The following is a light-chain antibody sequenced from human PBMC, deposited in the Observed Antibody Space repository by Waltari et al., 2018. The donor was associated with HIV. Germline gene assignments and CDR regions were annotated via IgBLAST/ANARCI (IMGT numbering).Light chain of an antibody. CDR1: ELPSQS. J-gene: IGLJ2*01. Sequence: SYELTQPPSVSVSPGQTAEITCFGDELPSQSGHWYQQKSGQAPVLVIYKDRKRPSGIPQRFSGSTSGTSVTLTIIGLQAEDEADYYCQSFDRLSGLPIFGGGTRLTV. CDR3: QSFDRLSGLPI. CDR2: KDR. V-gene: IGLV3-25*03.